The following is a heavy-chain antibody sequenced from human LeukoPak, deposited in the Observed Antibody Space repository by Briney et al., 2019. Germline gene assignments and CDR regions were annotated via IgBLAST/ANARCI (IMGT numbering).Heavy chain of an antibody. CDR3: ARLLTAAGDYAMDV. CDR1: GYTFTGYY. V-gene: IGHV1-2*02. D-gene: IGHD6-25*01. CDR2: MNPNSGGT. Sequence: ASVKVSCKASGYTFTGYYVHWVRQAPGQGLEWMGWMNPNSGGTSYAQKFQGRVTMTRDTSISTAYMELSRLRSDDTAVYYCARLLTAAGDYAMDVWGQGTTVTVSS. J-gene: IGHJ6*02.